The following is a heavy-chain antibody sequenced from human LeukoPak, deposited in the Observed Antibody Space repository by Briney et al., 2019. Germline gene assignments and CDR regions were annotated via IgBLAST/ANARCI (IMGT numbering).Heavy chain of an antibody. J-gene: IGHJ4*02. CDR3: ARPVMTTIDY. Sequence: GGSLRLSCAASGFTFSSYAMSWVCQAPGKRLEWVSAISGSGGSTYYADSAKGRFTISRDNSKNTLYLQMSSLRAEDTAVYYCARPVMTTIDYWGQGTLVTVSS. V-gene: IGHV3-23*01. CDR1: GFTFSSYA. CDR2: ISGSGGST. D-gene: IGHD3-22*01.